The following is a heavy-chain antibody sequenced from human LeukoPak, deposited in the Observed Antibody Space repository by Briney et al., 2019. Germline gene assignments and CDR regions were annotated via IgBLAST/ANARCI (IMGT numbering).Heavy chain of an antibody. Sequence: SQTLSLTCAISGDSFSSNSAAWNWIRQSPSRGLEWLGRTYYRSKWYNDYAVSVKSRITINPDTSKNQFSLQLNSVTPEDTAVYYCARQTYYDFWSGYQLKYYFDYWGQGTLVTVSS. J-gene: IGHJ4*02. CDR2: TYYRSKWYN. V-gene: IGHV6-1*01. CDR3: ARQTYYDFWSGYQLKYYFDY. CDR1: GDSFSSNSAA. D-gene: IGHD3-3*01.